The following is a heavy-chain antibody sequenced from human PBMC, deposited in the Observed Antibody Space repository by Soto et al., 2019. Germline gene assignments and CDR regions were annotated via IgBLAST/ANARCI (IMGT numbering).Heavy chain of an antibody. CDR3: ARAQRQYYYDSSGYYPMDV. J-gene: IGHJ6*02. D-gene: IGHD3-22*01. V-gene: IGHV3-64*01. Sequence: GGSLRLSCAASGFTFSSYAMHWVRQAPGKGLEYVSAISSNGGSTYYANSVKGRFTISRDNSKNTLYLQMGSLRAEDMAVYYCARAQRQYYYDSSGYYPMDVWGQGPTVTVSS. CDR2: ISSNGGST. CDR1: GFTFSSYA.